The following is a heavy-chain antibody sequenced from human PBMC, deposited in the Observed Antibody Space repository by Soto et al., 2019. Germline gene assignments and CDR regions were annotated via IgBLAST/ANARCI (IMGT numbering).Heavy chain of an antibody. D-gene: IGHD1-1*01. Sequence: GGSLRLSCAASGFTFSSYAMHWVRQAPGKGLEWVAVISYDGSNKYYADSVKGRFTISRDNSKNTLYLQMNSLRAEDTAVYYCARVWNDVDYYYYGMDVWGQGTTVTVSS. CDR3: ARVWNDVDYYYYGMDV. CDR2: ISYDGSNK. V-gene: IGHV3-30-3*01. CDR1: GFTFSSYA. J-gene: IGHJ6*02.